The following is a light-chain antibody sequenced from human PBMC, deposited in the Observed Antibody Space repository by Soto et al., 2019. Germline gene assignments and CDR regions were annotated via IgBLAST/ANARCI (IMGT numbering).Light chain of an antibody. CDR2: AAS. CDR1: LSISSW. Sequence: IQMTQSPSSVSASVGDRVTITCRASLSISSWLAWYQQKPGKAPKLLIYAASSLQSGVPSRFSDSGSGTDFTLTISSLQPEDFAIYYCQQANSFPITFGQGTRLEIK. J-gene: IGKJ5*01. V-gene: IGKV1D-12*01. CDR3: QQANSFPIT.